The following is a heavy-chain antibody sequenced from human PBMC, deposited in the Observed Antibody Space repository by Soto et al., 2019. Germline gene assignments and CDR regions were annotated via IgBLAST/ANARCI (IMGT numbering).Heavy chain of an antibody. Sequence: QVQLVQSGAEVKKPGASVKVSCKTSGYTFTNYDINWVRQATGQGLEWMGWMNPNSGNTGSTQKFQGRITITRDTSIGTAYMELTSLRSEDTAVYYCARVWGTIDYWGQGTLVTVSS. CDR3: ARVWGTIDY. D-gene: IGHD3-16*01. CDR2: MNPNSGNT. CDR1: GYTFTNYD. J-gene: IGHJ4*02. V-gene: IGHV1-8*01.